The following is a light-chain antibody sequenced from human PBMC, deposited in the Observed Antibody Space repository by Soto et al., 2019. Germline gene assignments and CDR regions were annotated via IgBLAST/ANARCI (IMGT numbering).Light chain of an antibody. V-gene: IGKV3-20*01. Sequence: EKMVTQSRATLYESPGESATLSCRASQSVNRNLAWYQQKPGQTPRLLIYGASTRAAGVPVRFSGSGSGTDFTLTISRLEPEAFAVYYCQQYDSAPRTCGQGTKWIS. CDR2: GAS. J-gene: IGKJ1*01. CDR1: QSVNRN. CDR3: QQYDSAPRT.